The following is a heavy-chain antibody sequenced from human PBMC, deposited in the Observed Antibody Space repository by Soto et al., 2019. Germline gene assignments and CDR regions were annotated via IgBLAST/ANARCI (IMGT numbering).Heavy chain of an antibody. CDR3: AKGAGYYDFPL. V-gene: IGHV3-23*01. CDR1: RIAFSSYG. J-gene: IGHJ4*02. D-gene: IGHD3-3*01. Sequence: GSLRICCAASRIAFSSYGMSLVRQAPGRGLEWVSGVSYSGDDTYYADSVKGRFTISRDNSKNTLYLQLNSLRAEDTAIYYCAKGAGYYDFPLWGQGTLVTVSS. CDR2: VSYSGDDT.